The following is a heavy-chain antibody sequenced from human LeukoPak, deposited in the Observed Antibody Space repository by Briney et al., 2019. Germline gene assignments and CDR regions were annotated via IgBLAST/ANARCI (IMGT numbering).Heavy chain of an antibody. J-gene: IGHJ4*02. D-gene: IGHD3-22*01. CDR2: ISSSSRYI. CDR3: ARSRYYYDSDY. V-gene: IGHV3-21*01. CDR1: EFSVGSNY. Sequence: PGGSLRLSCAASEFSVGSNYMTWVRKAQGKGLEWVSSISSSSRYIYYADSVKGRFTISRDNAKNSLYLQMNSLRAEDTAVYYCARSRYYYDSDYWGQGTLVTVSS.